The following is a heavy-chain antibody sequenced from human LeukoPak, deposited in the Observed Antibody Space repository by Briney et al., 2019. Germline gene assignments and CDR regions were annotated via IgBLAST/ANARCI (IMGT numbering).Heavy chain of an antibody. CDR1: GFTFSSYW. D-gene: IGHD5-12*01. V-gene: IGHV3-23*01. CDR2: ISGSGGST. J-gene: IGHJ4*02. Sequence: QPGGSLRLSCAASGFTFSSYWMSWVRQAPGKGLEWVSAISGSGGSTYYADSVKGRFTISRDNSKNTLYLQMNSLRAEDTAVYYCAKGERGYSGYAKEDYWGQGTLVTVSS. CDR3: AKGERGYSGYAKEDY.